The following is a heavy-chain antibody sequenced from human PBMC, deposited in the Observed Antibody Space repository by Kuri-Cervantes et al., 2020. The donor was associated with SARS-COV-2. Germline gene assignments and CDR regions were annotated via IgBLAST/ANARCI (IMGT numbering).Heavy chain of an antibody. CDR3: ARRESWKGDFDI. CDR2: VSHSGTII. Sequence: GGSLRLSCAASGFAFGDYYMSWIRQAPGKGLEWVSYVSHSGTIIYQADSVKGRFTISRDNAKNSLYLQMNSLRGEDTAVYYCARRESWKGDFDIWGQGTMVTVSS. D-gene: IGHD1-1*01. CDR1: GFAFGDYY. V-gene: IGHV3-11*01. J-gene: IGHJ3*02.